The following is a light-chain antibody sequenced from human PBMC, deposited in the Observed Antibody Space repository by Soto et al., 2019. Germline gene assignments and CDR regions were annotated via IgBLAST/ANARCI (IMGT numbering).Light chain of an antibody. J-gene: IGKJ1*01. V-gene: IGKV1-17*01. CDR1: QGIRNA. Sequence: DIQMTQSPSSLSASVGDRVTITCRASQGIRNALGWYQQTPGKAPKRLIYGASSLQSGVPSRFSGSGSGTEFTLTISSLQPEDFATYYCLQHNSYPWTFGQGTKVDIK. CDR2: GAS. CDR3: LQHNSYPWT.